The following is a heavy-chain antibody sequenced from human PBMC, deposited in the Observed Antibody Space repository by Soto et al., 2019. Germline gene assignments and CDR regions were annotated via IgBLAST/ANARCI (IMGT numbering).Heavy chain of an antibody. Sequence: QSGGSLRLSCAASGFTFSSYGMHWVRQAPGKGLEWVAVIWYDGSNKYYADSVKGRFTISRDNSKNTLYLQMNSLRAEDTAVYYCARDTIAAAGTYYYGMDVWGQGTTVTVSS. CDR2: IWYDGSNK. CDR3: ARDTIAAAGTYYYGMDV. V-gene: IGHV3-33*01. D-gene: IGHD6-13*01. J-gene: IGHJ6*02. CDR1: GFTFSSYG.